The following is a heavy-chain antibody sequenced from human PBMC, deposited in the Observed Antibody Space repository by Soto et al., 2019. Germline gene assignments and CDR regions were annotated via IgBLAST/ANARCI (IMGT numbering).Heavy chain of an antibody. J-gene: IGHJ4*02. CDR3: ARDSGSYRVFDY. CDR2: INPSGGST. V-gene: IGHV1-46*01. D-gene: IGHD1-26*01. CDR1: GYTFTSYY. Sequence: ASVKVSCKASGYTFTSYYMHWVRQAPGQGLEWMGIINPSGGSTSYAQKFQGRVTMTRDTSTSTVYVELSSLRSEDTAVYYCARDSGSYRVFDYWGQGTLVTVSS.